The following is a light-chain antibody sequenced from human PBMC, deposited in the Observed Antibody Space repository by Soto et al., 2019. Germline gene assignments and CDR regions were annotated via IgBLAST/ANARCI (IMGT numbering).Light chain of an antibody. CDR3: QQFGRSPRFT. V-gene: IGKV3-20*01. CDR2: DAS. J-gene: IGKJ3*01. CDR1: QNICDNY. Sequence: IVLTQSPGTLSLSPGDRATLSCRASQNICDNYLAWYQQKPGQAPRLLIYDASRRATGIPERFSGSGSGTDFTLTINRLEPEDFAVYYCQQFGRSPRFTFGPGTKV.